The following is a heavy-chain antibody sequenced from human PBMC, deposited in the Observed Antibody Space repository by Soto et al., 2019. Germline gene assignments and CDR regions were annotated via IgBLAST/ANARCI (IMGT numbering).Heavy chain of an antibody. J-gene: IGHJ6*02. CDR2: ISGSVITT. CDR3: AKGQSRVTYGMDV. CDR1: GFTFSNFA. Sequence: EVQLLESGGGLVQPGGSLRLSCAASGFTFSNFAMSWVRQAPGKGLEWVSAISGSVITTYYADSVKGRVTVSRDNFKNMVYLQMNSLRAEDTAVYYFAKGQSRVTYGMDVWGQGTTVTVSS. V-gene: IGHV3-23*01. D-gene: IGHD4-4*01.